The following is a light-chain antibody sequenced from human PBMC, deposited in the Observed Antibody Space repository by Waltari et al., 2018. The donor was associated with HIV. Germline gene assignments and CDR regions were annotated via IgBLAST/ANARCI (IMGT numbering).Light chain of an antibody. J-gene: IGLJ1*01. V-gene: IGLV2-23*02. CDR2: EVT. CDR1: SSNVGSDAL. CDR3: CSCPRSGIRYV. Sequence: QSALTPPASVPGSPGQSITISCTGTSSNVGSDALVSWYQQHPGEAPKLIIYEVTKRPSGVSNRFSGSKSGNTASLTISGLQAEDEADYYCCSCPRSGIRYVFGTGTKVTVL.